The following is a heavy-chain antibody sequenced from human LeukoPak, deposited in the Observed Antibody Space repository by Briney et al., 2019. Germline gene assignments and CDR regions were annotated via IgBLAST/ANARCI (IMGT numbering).Heavy chain of an antibody. Sequence: GGSLRLSCAASGFTLSSYSMNRVRQAPGKGLEWVSYISSSSSTIYYADSVKGRFTISRDNAKNSRYLQMNSLRAEDTAVYYCARGSSGWRGAFDIWGQGTMVTVSS. J-gene: IGHJ3*02. CDR3: ARGSSGWRGAFDI. D-gene: IGHD6-19*01. V-gene: IGHV3-48*01. CDR2: ISSSSSTI. CDR1: GFTLSSYS.